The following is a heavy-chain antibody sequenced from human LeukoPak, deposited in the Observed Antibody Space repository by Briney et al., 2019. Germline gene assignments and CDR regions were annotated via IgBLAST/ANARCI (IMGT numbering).Heavy chain of an antibody. V-gene: IGHV1-18*01. CDR1: GYTFTSYG. Sequence: ASVKVSCKASGYTFTSYGISWVRQAPGQGLAWMGWISAYNGNTNYAQKLQGRVTMTTDTSTSTAYMELKSLRSDDTAVYYCARGLENNYYDSSGYSGDAFDIWGQGTMVTVSS. J-gene: IGHJ3*02. D-gene: IGHD3-22*01. CDR2: ISAYNGNT. CDR3: ARGLENNYYDSSGYSGDAFDI.